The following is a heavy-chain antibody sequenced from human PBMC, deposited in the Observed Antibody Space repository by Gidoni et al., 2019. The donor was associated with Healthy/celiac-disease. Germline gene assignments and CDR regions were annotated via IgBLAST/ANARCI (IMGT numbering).Heavy chain of an antibody. Sequence: EVQLVESGGGLVQPGGSLRLSCSASGFTFSSYAMHWVRQAPGKGLEYVSAISSNGGSTYYADSVKGRFTISRDNSKNTLYLQMSSLRAEDTAVYYCVKSQGSIAARRWFDPWGQGTLVTVSS. CDR3: VKSQGSIAARRWFDP. D-gene: IGHD6-6*01. J-gene: IGHJ5*02. V-gene: IGHV3-64D*06. CDR2: ISSNGGST. CDR1: GFTFSSYA.